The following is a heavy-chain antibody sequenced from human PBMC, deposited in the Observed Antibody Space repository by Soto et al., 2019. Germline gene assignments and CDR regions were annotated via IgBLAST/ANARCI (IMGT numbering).Heavy chain of an antibody. CDR1: GGTFSSYA. D-gene: IGHD3-22*01. J-gene: IGHJ6*01. Sequence: EASVKVSCKASGGTFSSYAISWVRQAPGQGLEWMGGIIPIFGTANYAQKFQGRVTITADESTSTAYMELSSLRSEDTAVYYCARGYLKYASSGYFYGMDIWGQVTTVTVAS. V-gene: IGHV1-69*13. CDR2: IIPIFGTA. CDR3: ARGYLKYASSGYFYGMDI.